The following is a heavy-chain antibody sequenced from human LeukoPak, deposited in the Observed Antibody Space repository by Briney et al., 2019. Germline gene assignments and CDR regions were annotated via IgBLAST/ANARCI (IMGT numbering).Heavy chain of an antibody. CDR1: GYSFTSYW. J-gene: IGHJ3*02. Sequence: GESLKISCKGSGYSFTSYWIGWVRQMPGKGLEWMGIIYPGDSDSRYSPSFQGQVTISADNSISTAYLQWSSLKASDTAMYYCARSSGSYRDAFDIWGQGTMVTVSS. CDR3: ARSSGSYRDAFDI. D-gene: IGHD1-26*01. CDR2: IYPGDSDS. V-gene: IGHV5-51*01.